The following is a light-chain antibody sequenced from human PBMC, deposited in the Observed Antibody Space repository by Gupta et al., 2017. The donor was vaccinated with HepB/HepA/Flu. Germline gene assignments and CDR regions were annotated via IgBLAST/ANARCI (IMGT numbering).Light chain of an antibody. Sequence: DIVMTQSPDSLAVSLGERATINCKSSQSVLYSSNNKNYLAWYQQKPGQPPKLLIYWASTREYGVPDRFSGSGSGTXFTLTIXSLQAEDVAVYYCQQDDSTPMTFGXGTKVEIK. CDR3: QQDDSTPMT. J-gene: IGKJ1*01. V-gene: IGKV4-1*01. CDR1: QSVLYSSNNKNY. CDR2: WAS.